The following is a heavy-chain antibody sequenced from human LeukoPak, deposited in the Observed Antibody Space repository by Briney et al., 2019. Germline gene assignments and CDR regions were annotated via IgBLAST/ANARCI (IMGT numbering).Heavy chain of an antibody. Sequence: GGSLRLSCAASGFTFNIYAMSWVRQAPGKGLEWVSAISGSGTSTYYADSVKGRFTISRDNSKNTLYLQMNSLRAEDTAVYYCAKGVTIFGVARIHAFDIWGQGTMVTVSS. D-gene: IGHD3-3*01. V-gene: IGHV3-23*01. CDR1: GFTFNIYA. J-gene: IGHJ3*02. CDR3: AKGVTIFGVARIHAFDI. CDR2: ISGSGTST.